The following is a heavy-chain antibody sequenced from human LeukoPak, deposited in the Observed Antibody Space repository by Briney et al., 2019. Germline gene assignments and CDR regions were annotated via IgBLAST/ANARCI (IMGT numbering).Heavy chain of an antibody. CDR1: RFTFSNYY. V-gene: IGHV3-23*01. Sequence: GGSLRLSCAASRFTFSNYYMSWVRQAPGKGLAWVSAVTGSGDRTYYADSVKGRFTIFRDNSKNTLYLQMNSLRAEDTAVYYCASEGPYWGQGILVTVSS. CDR2: VTGSGDRT. CDR3: ASEGPY. J-gene: IGHJ4*02.